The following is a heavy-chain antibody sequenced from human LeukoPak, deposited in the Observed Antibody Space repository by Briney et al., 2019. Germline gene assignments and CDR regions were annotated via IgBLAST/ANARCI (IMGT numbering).Heavy chain of an antibody. CDR2: ITGSGGST. D-gene: IGHD1-14*01. Sequence: GGSLRLSCAASGFTFSNYAMSWVRQAPGRGLEWVSTITGSGGSTYYADSVKGRFTISRDNSKNTLYLQMNSLRAEDTAVYYCANSLRGSITGAFDIWGLGTMVTVSS. V-gene: IGHV3-23*01. CDR1: GFTFSNYA. CDR3: ANSLRGSITGAFDI. J-gene: IGHJ3*02.